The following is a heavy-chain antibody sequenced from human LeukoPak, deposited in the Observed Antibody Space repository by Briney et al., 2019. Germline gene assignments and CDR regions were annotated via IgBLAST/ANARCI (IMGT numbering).Heavy chain of an antibody. J-gene: IGHJ2*01. CDR1: GFTFSSYS. CDR3: ARWEIATHTSGWYFDL. CDR2: ISSSSSYI. Sequence: GGSLRLSCAASGFTFSSYSMNWVRQAPGKGLEWVSSISSSSSYIYYADSVKGRFTISRDNAKNSLYLQMNSLRAEDTAVYYCARWEIATHTSGWYFDLWGRGTLVTVSS. D-gene: IGHD5-24*01. V-gene: IGHV3-21*01.